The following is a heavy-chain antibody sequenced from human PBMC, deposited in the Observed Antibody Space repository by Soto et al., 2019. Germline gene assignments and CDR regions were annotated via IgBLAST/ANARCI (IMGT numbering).Heavy chain of an antibody. V-gene: IGHV4-59*01. Sequence: SETLSLTCTVPGVSITPYYWTWIRHPPGKGLEWIGYVYHTGNTYYNPSLKSRVTISLDTSKNQVSLRLKSVTAADTAVYYCAREQYNWKLWGQGTLVTVSS. CDR1: GVSITPYY. D-gene: IGHD1-20*01. CDR3: AREQYNWKL. CDR2: VYHTGNT. J-gene: IGHJ4*02.